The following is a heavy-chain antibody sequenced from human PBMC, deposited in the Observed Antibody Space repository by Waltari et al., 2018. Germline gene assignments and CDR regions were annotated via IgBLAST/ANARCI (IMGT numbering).Heavy chain of an antibody. J-gene: IGHJ5*02. CDR3: AVRSGWYEWFDP. Sequence: QVQLQQWGEGLLQPSETLSLPCAGYGESFIGSYCNWIRQSPGKGLEWIGEINHSGTTNYNPSLKSRVTISVDTSKNQFSLRLTSMTAADTAVYYCAVRSGWYEWFDPWGQGTLVTVSS. D-gene: IGHD6-19*01. CDR2: INHSGTT. V-gene: IGHV4-34*01. CDR1: GESFIGSY.